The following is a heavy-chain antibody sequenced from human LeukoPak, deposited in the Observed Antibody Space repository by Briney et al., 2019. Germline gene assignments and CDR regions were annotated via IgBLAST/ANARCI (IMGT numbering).Heavy chain of an antibody. V-gene: IGHV3-48*01. CDR2: ISGGSSTR. CDR3: ARTNDYGARIYDY. CDR1: GFTFSEYS. Sequence: PGGSLRLSCAVSGFTFSEYSMNWGRQAPGKGLDGASYISGGSSTRYYADSVKGRFTISRDNAKNSLYLQMNSLRAEDTDVYYCARTNDYGARIYDYWGQGTLVTASS. D-gene: IGHD4-17*01. J-gene: IGHJ4*02.